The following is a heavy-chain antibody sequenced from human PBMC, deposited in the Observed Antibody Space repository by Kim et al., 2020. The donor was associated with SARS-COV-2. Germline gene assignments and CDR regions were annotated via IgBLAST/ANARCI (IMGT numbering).Heavy chain of an antibody. Sequence: NPSLKSRVTISVDTYRDQFSLKLSSVTAADTAVYYCARGYSSSWSYFDYWGQGTLVTVSS. V-gene: IGHV4-31*02. J-gene: IGHJ4*02. CDR3: ARGYSSSWSYFDY. D-gene: IGHD6-13*01.